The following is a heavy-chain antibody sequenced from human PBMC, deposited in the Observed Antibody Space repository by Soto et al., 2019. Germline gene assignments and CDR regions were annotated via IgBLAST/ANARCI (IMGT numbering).Heavy chain of an antibody. D-gene: IGHD5-18*01. Sequence: PGESLKISCKGSGYSFTSYWIGWVRQMPGKGLERMGIIYPGDSDTRYSPSFQGQVTISADKSISTAYLQWSSLKASDTAMYYCARRGYSYGYDNYYGMDVWGQGTTVTVSS. CDR1: GYSFTSYW. CDR2: IYPGDSDT. CDR3: ARRGYSYGYDNYYGMDV. J-gene: IGHJ6*02. V-gene: IGHV5-51*01.